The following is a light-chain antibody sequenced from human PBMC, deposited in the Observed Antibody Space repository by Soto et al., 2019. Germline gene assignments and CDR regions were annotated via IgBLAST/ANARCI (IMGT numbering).Light chain of an antibody. CDR2: GAS. J-gene: IGKJ1*01. V-gene: IGKV3-20*01. CDR1: QSVSNSY. CDR3: QQCGNSPQT. Sequence: EIVLTQSPGTLSLSPGERSTLSCRSSQSVSNSYLAWYQQKPGRAPRLLIYGASSRATGIPDRFSGSGSETDFTLTISRLEPEDFAVYSCQQCGNSPQTFGQGTKVDIK.